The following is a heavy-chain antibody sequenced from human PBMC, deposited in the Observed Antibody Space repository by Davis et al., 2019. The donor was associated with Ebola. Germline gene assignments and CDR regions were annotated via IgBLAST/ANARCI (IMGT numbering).Heavy chain of an antibody. CDR2: IYYSGST. CDR1: GGSICSSSYY. Sequence: SETLSLTCTVSGGSICSSSYYWGWIRQPPGKGLEWIGSIYYSGSTYYNPSLKSRVTISVDTSKNQFSLKLRSVTAADTAVYYCARPRYYGSGNFDYWGQGTLVTVSS. D-gene: IGHD3-10*01. V-gene: IGHV4-39*01. CDR3: ARPRYYGSGNFDY. J-gene: IGHJ4*02.